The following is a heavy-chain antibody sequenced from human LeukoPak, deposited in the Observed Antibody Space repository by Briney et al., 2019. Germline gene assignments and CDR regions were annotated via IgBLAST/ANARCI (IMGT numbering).Heavy chain of an antibody. CDR2: INTNTGNP. Sequence: ASVKVPCKASGYTFTSYAMNWVRQAPGQGLEWMGWINTNTGNPTYAQGFTGRFVFSLDTSVSTAYLQISSLKAEDTAVYYCAREVGLVVADPYYFDYWGQGTLVTVSS. CDR1: GYTFTSYA. CDR3: AREVGLVVADPYYFDY. D-gene: IGHD2-15*01. V-gene: IGHV7-4-1*02. J-gene: IGHJ4*02.